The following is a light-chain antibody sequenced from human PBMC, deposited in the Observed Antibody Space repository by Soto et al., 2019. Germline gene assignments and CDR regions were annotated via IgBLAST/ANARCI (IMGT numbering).Light chain of an antibody. V-gene: IGKV1-39*01. J-gene: IGKJ5*01. CDR3: QQRYNSPPVT. CDR1: QSIFSS. Sequence: IQLTQSPSSLSADVGDIVPSTRRAGQSIFSSLNWYQQRPGKAPTLLIYAASSLQSGVPSRFRGSGYGTDFALTITSLQPEDFAIYSCQQRYNSPPVTFGHGTRR. CDR2: AAS.